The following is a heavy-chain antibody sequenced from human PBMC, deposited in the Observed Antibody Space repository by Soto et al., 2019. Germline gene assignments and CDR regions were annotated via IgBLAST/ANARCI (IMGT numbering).Heavy chain of an antibody. Sequence: PGGSLRLSCAASGFTFSGSAMHWVRQASGKGLEWVGRIRSKANSYATAYAASVKGRFTISRDDSKNTAYLQMNSLKTEDTAVYYCTRTGPHYYYYYGMDVWGQGTMVTVSS. V-gene: IGHV3-73*01. J-gene: IGHJ6*02. CDR1: GFTFSGSA. CDR2: IRSKANSYAT. CDR3: TRTGPHYYYYYGMDV. D-gene: IGHD4-17*01.